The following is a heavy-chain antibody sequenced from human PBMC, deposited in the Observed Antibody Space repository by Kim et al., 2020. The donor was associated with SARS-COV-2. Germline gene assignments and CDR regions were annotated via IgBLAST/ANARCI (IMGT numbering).Heavy chain of an antibody. V-gene: IGHV1-69*13. CDR2: IIPIFGTA. D-gene: IGHD3-10*01. Sequence: SVKVSCKASGGTFSSYAISWVRQAPGQGLEWMGGIIPIFGTANYAQKFQGRVTITADESTSTAYMELSSLRSEDTAVYYCATGSGSYATFYYYYGMDVWGQGTTVTVSS. CDR1: GGTFSSYA. J-gene: IGHJ6*02. CDR3: ATGSGSYATFYYYYGMDV.